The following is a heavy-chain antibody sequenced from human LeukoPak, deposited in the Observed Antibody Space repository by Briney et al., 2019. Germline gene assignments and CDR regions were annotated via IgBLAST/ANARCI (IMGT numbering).Heavy chain of an antibody. D-gene: IGHD6-19*01. V-gene: IGHV3-21*01. Sequence: GGSLRLSCAASGFTFSSYSMNWVRQAPGKGLEWVSSISNSSSYIYYADSVKGRFIISRDNAKNSLYLQMNSLRAEDTAVYYCARDHSGWEPFDYWGQGTLVTVSS. CDR1: GFTFSSYS. CDR2: ISNSSSYI. CDR3: ARDHSGWEPFDY. J-gene: IGHJ4*02.